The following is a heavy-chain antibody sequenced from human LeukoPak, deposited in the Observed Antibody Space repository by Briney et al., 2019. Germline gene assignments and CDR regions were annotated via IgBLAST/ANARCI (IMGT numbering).Heavy chain of an antibody. V-gene: IGHV4-30-4*01. Sequence: PSQTLSLTCTVSGDSISSGDYYWSWIRQPPGKGLEWIGYIYSSGTTYYTPSLKSRVTISVDTSKNQFSLKLSSVTAADTAVYYCARVGSSSSWYGGYWGQGTLVTVSS. CDR2: IYSSGTT. CDR3: ARVGSSSSWYGGY. J-gene: IGHJ4*02. CDR1: GDSISSGDYY. D-gene: IGHD6-13*01.